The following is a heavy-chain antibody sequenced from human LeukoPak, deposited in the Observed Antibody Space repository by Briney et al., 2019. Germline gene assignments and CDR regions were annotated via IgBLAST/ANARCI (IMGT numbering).Heavy chain of an antibody. CDR2: IYHSGRT. CDR3: ARDLLWFAEAYFDY. Sequence: PSQTLSLICAVSGGSISSGDYSWSWIRQPPGKGLEWIGYIYHSGRTYYNPSLKSRVTISIDRSKNQFSLKLSSVTAADTAVYYCARDLLWFAEAYFDYWGQGTLVTVSS. CDR1: GGSISSGDYS. D-gene: IGHD3-10*01. V-gene: IGHV4-30-2*01. J-gene: IGHJ4*02.